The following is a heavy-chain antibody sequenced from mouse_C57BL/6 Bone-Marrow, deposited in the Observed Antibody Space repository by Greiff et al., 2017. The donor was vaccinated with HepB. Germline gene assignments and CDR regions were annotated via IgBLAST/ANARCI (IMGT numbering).Heavy chain of an antibody. Sequence: QVQLQQPGAELVKPGASVKLSCKASGYTFTSYWMQWVKQRPGQGLEWIGEIDPSDRYTNYNPKFKGKATLTADTSSSTASIKLSSLTSEDSAVYSCASERDYYGSSYYWYFDVWGTGTTVTVSS. CDR2: IDPSDRYT. D-gene: IGHD1-1*01. V-gene: IGHV1-50*01. CDR3: ASERDYYGSSYYWYFDV. J-gene: IGHJ1*03. CDR1: GYTFTSYW.